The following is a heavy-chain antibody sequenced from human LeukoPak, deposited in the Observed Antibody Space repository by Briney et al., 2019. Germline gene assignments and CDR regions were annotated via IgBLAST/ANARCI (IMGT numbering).Heavy chain of an antibody. CDR1: GGTFSSYA. Sequence: ASVKVSCKASGGTFSSYAISWVRQAPGQGLEWMGGIIPIFGTANYAQKFQGRVTITADESTSTACMELSSLRSEDTAVYYCARGIAARPDRSYYYYGMDVWGQGTTVTVSS. CDR3: ARGIAARPDRSYYYYGMDV. D-gene: IGHD6-6*01. J-gene: IGHJ6*02. V-gene: IGHV1-69*13. CDR2: IIPIFGTA.